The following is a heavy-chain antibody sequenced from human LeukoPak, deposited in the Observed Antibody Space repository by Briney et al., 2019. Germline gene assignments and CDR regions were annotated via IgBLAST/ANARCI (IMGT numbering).Heavy chain of an antibody. D-gene: IGHD6-13*01. V-gene: IGHV4-59*01. CDR2: IYYTGST. J-gene: IGHJ4*02. Sequence: PSETLSLTCSLSIVSIKIYYWYWLRQSPGEGLQWVGYIYYTGSTDYNFSLKSRVTISLDTSENQFSLRLNSLTAADSAVYFCASSRGPSSSWSFDSWGQGILVTVSS. CDR1: IVSIKIYY. CDR3: ASSRGPSSSWSFDS.